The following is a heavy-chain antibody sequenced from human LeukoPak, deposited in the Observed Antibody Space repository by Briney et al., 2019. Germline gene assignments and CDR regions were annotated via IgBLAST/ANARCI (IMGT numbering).Heavy chain of an antibody. J-gene: IGHJ4*02. CDR3: AREDYDSSGYTFDY. CDR1: GFTVSSNY. D-gene: IGHD3-22*01. V-gene: IGHV3-66*01. CDR2: IYSGGST. Sequence: PGGSLRLSCAASGFTVSSNYMSWVRQAPGKGLEWVSVIYSGGSTYYADSVKGRFTISRDNSKNTLYLQMNSLRAEDTAVYYCAREDYDSSGYTFDYWGQGTLVTVSS.